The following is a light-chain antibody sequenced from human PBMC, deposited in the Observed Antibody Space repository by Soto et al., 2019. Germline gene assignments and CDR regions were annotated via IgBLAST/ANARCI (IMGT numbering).Light chain of an antibody. CDR2: GAS. Sequence: EIVMTQSPATLSVSPGERATLSCRASQSVRSNLAWYQQKPGQAPRLLIYGASTRATGIPARFSGGGSGTEFTLTISSLQSEDFAVYYCQQYNNWPPLTFGPGTKVDIK. CDR3: QQYNNWPPLT. V-gene: IGKV3-15*01. CDR1: QSVRSN. J-gene: IGKJ3*01.